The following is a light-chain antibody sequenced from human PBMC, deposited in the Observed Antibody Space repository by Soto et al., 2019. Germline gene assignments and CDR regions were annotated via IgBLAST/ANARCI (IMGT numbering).Light chain of an antibody. CDR1: QSVSSY. CDR3: QQYTFWPPIT. Sequence: EIVLTQSPATLSLSPGERATLSCRASQSVSSYLAWYQQKPGQAPRLLIYDASNRATGIPARFSGSGSGTDFTLTISSLQSEDFAVYYCQQYTFWPPITFGQGTRLEIK. CDR2: DAS. V-gene: IGKV3-11*01. J-gene: IGKJ5*01.